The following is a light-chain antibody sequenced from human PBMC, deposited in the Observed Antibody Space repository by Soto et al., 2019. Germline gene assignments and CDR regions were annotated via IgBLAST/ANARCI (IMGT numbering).Light chain of an antibody. V-gene: IGLV2-8*01. CDR3: SSYGGSNNLV. J-gene: IGLJ3*02. CDR1: SSDVGRYNY. CDR2: EVS. Sequence: QSVLTQPPSASGSPGQSVTISCTGTSSDVGRYNYVSWYQHHPGKAPKLMIFEVSKRPSGVPDRFSGSKYGNTASLTVSGLQAEDEADYYCSSYGGSNNLVFGGGTKLTVL.